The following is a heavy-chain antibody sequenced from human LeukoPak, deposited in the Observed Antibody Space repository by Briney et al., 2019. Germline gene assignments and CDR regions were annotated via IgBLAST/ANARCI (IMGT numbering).Heavy chain of an antibody. D-gene: IGHD6-13*01. CDR3: VRFGLTSSLDY. CDR2: IYPGDSDT. CDR1: GYMLTDNW. V-gene: IGHV5-51*01. J-gene: IGHJ4*02. Sequence: GESLKISCKISGYMLTDNWIGWVRQVPGKGLEWMGLIYPGDSDTRYSPSFQGQVTFSVDMSISTAYLQLSGLRASDTAIYYCVRFGLTSSLDYWGQGTLVTVSS.